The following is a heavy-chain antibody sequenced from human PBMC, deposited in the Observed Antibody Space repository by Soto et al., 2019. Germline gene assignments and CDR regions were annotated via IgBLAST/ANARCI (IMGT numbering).Heavy chain of an antibody. CDR3: AKGSNCSSTSCYGDYYYYYGMDV. D-gene: IGHD2-2*01. CDR2: ISGSGGST. V-gene: IGHV3-23*01. J-gene: IGHJ6*02. CDR1: GFTFSSYA. Sequence: GGSLRLSCAASGFTFSSYAMSWVRQAPGKGLEWVSAISGSGGSTYYADSVKGRFTISRGNSKNTLYLQMNSLRAEDTAVYYCAKGSNCSSTSCYGDYYYYYGMDVWGQGTTVTVSS.